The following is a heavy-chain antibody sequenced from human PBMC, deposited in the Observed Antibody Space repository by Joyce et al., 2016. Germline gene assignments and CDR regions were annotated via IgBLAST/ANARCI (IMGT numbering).Heavy chain of an antibody. V-gene: IGHV1-69*04. CDR1: GGNFYDYT. D-gene: IGHD2/OR15-2a*01. J-gene: IGHJ3*02. Sequence: VQLVQSGAEVKKPGSSVKVSCKVSGGNFYDYTITWVRQAPGQGLEWRGRIIPIVVVANYARKFRGRVALTADKSTATAYLELNSLRLDDTAMFFCTRGRIEYSKTFNAYDIWGQGTMVTVSS. CDR2: IIPIVVVA. CDR3: TRGRIEYSKTFNAYDI.